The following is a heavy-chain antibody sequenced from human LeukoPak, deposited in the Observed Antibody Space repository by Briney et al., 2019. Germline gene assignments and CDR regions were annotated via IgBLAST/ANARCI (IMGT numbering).Heavy chain of an antibody. CDR3: AKSNGYGLIDI. CDR2: ISAYNGNT. V-gene: IGHV1-18*01. D-gene: IGHD3-10*01. Sequence: ASVKVSCKASGYTFASYGISWVRQAPGQGLEWMGWISAYNGNTNYAQKLQGIVTMTTDTSTSTAYMELRSLRSDDTAVYYCAKSNGYGLIDIWGQGTMVTVSS. J-gene: IGHJ3*02. CDR1: GYTFASYG.